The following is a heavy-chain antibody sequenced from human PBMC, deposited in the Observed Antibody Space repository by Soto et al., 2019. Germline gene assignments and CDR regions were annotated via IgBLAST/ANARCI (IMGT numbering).Heavy chain of an antibody. Sequence: EVQLLESGGALVQPGGSLRLSCAASGFTFTNSHMSWVRQAPGKGLEWVSTISNSGGETYYIDSVKGRFSISRDKARNPLDLQMNPLRGEDTAVYYCTNRDEGGGPVDPWGQGTLVSVSS. D-gene: IGHD3-16*01. CDR3: TNRDEGGGPVDP. V-gene: IGHV3-23*01. J-gene: IGHJ5*02. CDR1: GFTFTNSH. CDR2: ISNSGGET.